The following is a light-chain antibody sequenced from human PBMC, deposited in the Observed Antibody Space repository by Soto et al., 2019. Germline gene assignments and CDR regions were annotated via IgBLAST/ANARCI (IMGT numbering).Light chain of an antibody. J-gene: IGKJ1*01. CDR2: CAS. Sequence: DGVMTQSPDSLAVSLGVRATINXXSSQXVLYKSNSKNYLAWYQQKPRKPPKXXIYCASTRESGGPDRFSGSGSGTEFTLTISSLQSEDFAVYYCRQYSNWPRTFGQGTKVDIK. CDR3: RQYSNWPRT. CDR1: QXVLYKSNSKNY. V-gene: IGKV4-1*01.